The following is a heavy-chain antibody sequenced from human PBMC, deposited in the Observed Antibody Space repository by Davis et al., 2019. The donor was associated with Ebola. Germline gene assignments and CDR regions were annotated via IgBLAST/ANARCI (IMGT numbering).Heavy chain of an antibody. J-gene: IGHJ6*02. V-gene: IGHV4-34*01. CDR1: GGSFTTYY. D-gene: IGHD1-7*01. Sequence: SETLSLTCAVYGGSFTTYYWSWIRQPPGKGLEWIGEINHSGSSNYTPSLKSRVTISVDTSKNQFSLKLSSVTAADTAVYYCARGNYEKNYYHYGMDVWGQGTTVTVSS. CDR2: INHSGSS. CDR3: ARGNYEKNYYHYGMDV.